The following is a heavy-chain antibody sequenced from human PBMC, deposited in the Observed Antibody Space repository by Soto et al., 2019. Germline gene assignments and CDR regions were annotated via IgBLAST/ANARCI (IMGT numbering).Heavy chain of an antibody. V-gene: IGHV1-18*01. CDR2: ISAYNGNT. Sequence: QVQLVQSGAEVKKPGASVKVSCKASGYTFTSYGISWVRQAPGQGLEWMGWISAYNGNTNYAQKLQGRVTMTTDTSXXTAYMELRSLRSDDTAVYYCARGDAMITFGGVTDYWGQGTLVTVSS. CDR1: GYTFTSYG. J-gene: IGHJ4*02. CDR3: ARGDAMITFGGVTDY. D-gene: IGHD3-16*01.